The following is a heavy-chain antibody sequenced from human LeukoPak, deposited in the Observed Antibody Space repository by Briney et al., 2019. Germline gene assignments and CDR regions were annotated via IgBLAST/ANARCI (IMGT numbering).Heavy chain of an antibody. D-gene: IGHD3-10*01. CDR3: ARRATTSRFTLVRNNPVRFYYYYMDV. J-gene: IGHJ6*03. CDR2: INHSGST. V-gene: IGHV4-34*01. CDR1: GFTFSSYS. Sequence: GSLRLSCAASGFTFSSYSMNWVRQAPGKGLEWIGEINHSGSTNYNPSLKSRVIISADTSKNQFSLKLSSVTAADTAVFYCARRATTSRFTLVRNNPVRFYYYYMDVWGKGTTVTISS.